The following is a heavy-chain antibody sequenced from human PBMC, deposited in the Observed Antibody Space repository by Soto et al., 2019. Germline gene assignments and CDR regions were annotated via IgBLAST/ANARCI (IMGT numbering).Heavy chain of an antibody. V-gene: IGHV4-38-2*01. Sequence: SETLSLTCAVSGYSISSGYSWGWIRQPPGKGLEWIGTIYHSGSTSYNPSLKSRVTISLDTSKNQFSLNLSSVTAADTAVYYCARVNGWVDYWGQGTLVTV. CDR2: IYHSGST. CDR1: GYSISSGYS. D-gene: IGHD6-19*01. CDR3: ARVNGWVDY. J-gene: IGHJ4*02.